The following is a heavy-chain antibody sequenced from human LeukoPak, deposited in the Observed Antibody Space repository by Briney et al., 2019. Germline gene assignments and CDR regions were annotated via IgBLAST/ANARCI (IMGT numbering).Heavy chain of an antibody. V-gene: IGHV1-2*02. D-gene: IGHD1-26*01. Sequence: GASVKVSCKASGYTFTGYYMHWVRQAPGQGLEWMGWINPNGGGTNYAQKFQGRVTMTRDTSISTAYMELSKLRSDDTAVYFCSRGSWEVGHDYWGQGTLVTVSS. J-gene: IGHJ4*02. CDR1: GYTFTGYY. CDR3: SRGSWEVGHDY. CDR2: INPNGGGT.